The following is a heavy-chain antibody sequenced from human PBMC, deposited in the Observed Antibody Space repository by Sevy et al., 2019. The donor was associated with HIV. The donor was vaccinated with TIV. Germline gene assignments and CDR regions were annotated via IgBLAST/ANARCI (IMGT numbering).Heavy chain of an antibody. D-gene: IGHD2-21*02. J-gene: IGHJ1*01. CDR3: VRGARLRAEYFQY. Sequence: SETLSLICTVSGGSVSTGTYYWSWIRQPPGKGLEWIGYIHYSGSTNYNPFLKSRVTISVDTSKNQFSLKLTSVTAADAAVYYCVRGARLRAEYFQYWGQGTLVTVSS. CDR1: GGSVSTGTYY. V-gene: IGHV4-61*01. CDR2: IHYSGST.